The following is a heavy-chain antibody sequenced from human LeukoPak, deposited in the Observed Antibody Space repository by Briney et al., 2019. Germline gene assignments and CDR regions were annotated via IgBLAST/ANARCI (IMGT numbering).Heavy chain of an antibody. CDR1: GFTFSSYA. D-gene: IGHD1-7*01. Sequence: PGGSLRLSCAASGFTFSSYAMSWVRQAPGKGLEWVSGISDSGGSTYYADSVKGRFTISRDNSKNTLYLQMNSLRAEDTAVYYCAKDLVELLGYYYYGMDVWGQGTTVTVSS. CDR3: AKDLVELLGYYYYGMDV. CDR2: ISDSGGST. V-gene: IGHV3-23*01. J-gene: IGHJ6*02.